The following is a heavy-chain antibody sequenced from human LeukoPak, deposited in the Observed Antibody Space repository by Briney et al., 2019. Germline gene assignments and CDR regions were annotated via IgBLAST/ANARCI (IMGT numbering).Heavy chain of an antibody. CDR1: GYTFTGYY. D-gene: IGHD1-26*01. V-gene: IGHV1-2*02. CDR3: ARSPPRQWELLDY. Sequence: ASVKVSCKASGYTFTGYYMNWVRQAPGQGLEWMGWINPNSGGTNYAQKFQGRVTMTRDTSISTAYMELSRLRSDDTAVYYCARSPPRQWELLDYWGQGSLVTVSS. J-gene: IGHJ4*02. CDR2: INPNSGGT.